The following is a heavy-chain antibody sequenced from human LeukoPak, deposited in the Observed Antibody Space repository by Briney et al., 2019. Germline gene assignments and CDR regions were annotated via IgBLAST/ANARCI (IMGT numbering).Heavy chain of an antibody. J-gene: IGHJ5*02. V-gene: IGHV4-59*01. Sequence: SETLSLTCSVSSGSISSYYWSWTRQPPGKGLEWIGYIYYSGSTNYNPSLKSRVTISVDTSKNQFSLKLSSVTAADTAVYYCARGLPDDWFDPWGQGTLVTVSS. CDR3: ARGLPDDWFDP. CDR2: IYYSGST. CDR1: SGSISSYY. D-gene: IGHD1-14*01.